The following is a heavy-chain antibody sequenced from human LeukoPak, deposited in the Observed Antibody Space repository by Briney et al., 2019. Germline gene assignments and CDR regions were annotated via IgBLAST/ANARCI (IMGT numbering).Heavy chain of an antibody. CDR2: IYYSGTT. J-gene: IGHJ5*02. D-gene: IGHD6-19*01. V-gene: IGHV4-59*01. Sequence: SETLCLTCTVSGVSLSTYSWSWIRQSPGKALEWIGYIYYSGTTNYNPSLTSRLTISVDTSKNQFSLKLSSGTAADTAVYYCAGDSSGWSGWFDPWGQGTLVTVSS. CDR3: AGDSSGWSGWFDP. CDR1: GVSLSTYS.